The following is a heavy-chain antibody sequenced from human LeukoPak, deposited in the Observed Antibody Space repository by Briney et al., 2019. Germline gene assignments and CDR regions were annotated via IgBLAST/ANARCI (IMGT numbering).Heavy chain of an antibody. V-gene: IGHV4-61*09. CDR1: GGSISSGSYY. CDR3: ARAGGDVGWYGTIDY. Sequence: SQTLSLTCNVSGGSISSGSYYWSWIRQPAGKGLEWIGHIYTSGSTSYNPSPQSRVSISVDTSKHQFSLKVPSVTAADTAVYYCARAGGDVGWYGTIDYWGQGTLVTVSS. J-gene: IGHJ4*02. CDR2: IYTSGST. D-gene: IGHD6-19*01.